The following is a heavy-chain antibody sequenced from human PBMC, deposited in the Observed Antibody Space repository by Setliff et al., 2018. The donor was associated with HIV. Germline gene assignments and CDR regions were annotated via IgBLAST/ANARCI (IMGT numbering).Heavy chain of an antibody. J-gene: IGHJ4*02. D-gene: IGHD3-9*01. Sequence: SETLSLTCTVSGGSITGHYWSWIRQPPGKGLEWIGYIHYSGRSNYNPSLKSRVSISVDTSKTQFALKLTSVTAADAAVYYCARAFYGISAGYYYFDVWGQGALVTVSS. CDR3: ARAFYGISAGYYYFDV. CDR1: GGSITGHY. CDR2: IHYSGRS. V-gene: IGHV4-59*08.